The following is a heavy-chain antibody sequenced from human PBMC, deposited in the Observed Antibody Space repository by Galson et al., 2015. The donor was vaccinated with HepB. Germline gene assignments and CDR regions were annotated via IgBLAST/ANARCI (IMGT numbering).Heavy chain of an antibody. V-gene: IGHV5-10-1*01. CDR1: GYSFTSYW. CDR2: IDPSDSYT. CDR3: ARLPYPDIRGVIITFMG. Sequence: QSGAEVKKPGESLRISCKGSGYSFTSYWISWVRQMPGKGLEWMGRIDPSDSYTNYSPSFQGHVTISADKSISTAYLQWSSLKASDTAMYYCARLPYPDIRGVIITFMGWGQGTLVTVSS. J-gene: IGHJ4*02. D-gene: IGHD3-10*01.